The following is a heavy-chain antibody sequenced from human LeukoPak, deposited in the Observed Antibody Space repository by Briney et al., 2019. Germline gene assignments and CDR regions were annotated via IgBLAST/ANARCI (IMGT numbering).Heavy chain of an antibody. J-gene: IGHJ6*03. CDR1: GFTFSSYS. CDR3: ARAQEARPQFGYYCYYYMDV. CDR2: ISSSSNYI. D-gene: IGHD3-10*01. V-gene: IGHV3-21*01. Sequence: PGGSLRLSCAASGFTFSSYSLNWVRQAPGKGLEGVSSISSSSNYIHYTDSVKGRFTISRDNAKNSMYLQMNSMRAEDTAVYYCARAQEARPQFGYYCYYYMDVWGKGTTVTVSS.